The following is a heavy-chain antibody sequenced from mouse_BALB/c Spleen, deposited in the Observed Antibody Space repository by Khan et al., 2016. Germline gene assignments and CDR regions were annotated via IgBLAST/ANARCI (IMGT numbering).Heavy chain of an antibody. Sequence: EVQLQESGPSLVKPSQTLSLTCSVTGDAITSGYWNWIRKFPGNKLEYMGYISYSGSTYYNPSLKSRISITRDTSKNQYYLQLNSVTTDDTATYYCARGITTAPYAMDYWGQGTSVTVSS. J-gene: IGHJ4*01. CDR3: ARGITTAPYAMDY. CDR1: GDAITSGY. CDR2: ISYSGST. D-gene: IGHD1-2*01. V-gene: IGHV3-8*02.